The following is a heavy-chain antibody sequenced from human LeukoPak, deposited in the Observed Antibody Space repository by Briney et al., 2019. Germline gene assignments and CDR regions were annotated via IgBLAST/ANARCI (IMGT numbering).Heavy chain of an antibody. V-gene: IGHV4-38-2*01. CDR2: LYHSDSI. CDR1: GYSITNGYY. CDR3: ARGLLPAAMFWFDP. D-gene: IGHD2-2*01. Sequence: SETLSLTCDVSGYSITNGYYWVWLRQPPGKGLEWIGSLYHSDSIYYNPSLKSRVTMSVDTSKNQFSLKLSSVTAADTAVYYCARGLLPAAMFWFDPWGQGTLVTVSS. J-gene: IGHJ5*02.